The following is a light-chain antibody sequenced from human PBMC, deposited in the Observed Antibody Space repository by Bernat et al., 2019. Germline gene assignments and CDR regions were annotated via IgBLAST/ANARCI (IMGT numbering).Light chain of an antibody. CDR3: SSYTGSTTV. CDR1: SSDVGGYNS. V-gene: IGLV2-14*03. J-gene: IGLJ1*01. CDR2: DVS. Sequence: QSVLTQPASVSGSPGQSITISCTGTSSDVGGYNSVSWYQQHPGKAPKLMMYDVSNRPSGVSNRFSGSKSGNTASLTISGLQAEDEAEYYCSSYTGSTTVFGTGTKVTVL.